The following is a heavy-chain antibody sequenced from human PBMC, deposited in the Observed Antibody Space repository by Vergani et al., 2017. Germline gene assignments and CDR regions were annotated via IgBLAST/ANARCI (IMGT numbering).Heavy chain of an antibody. CDR2: VYYSGTT. Sequence: QLQLQESDSRLVNPSQPLSLTCTLSGDAISRDTYSWNWVRQPPGKPLEWIGSVYYSGTTYYNPSLGGRVTMSIDKSKNHFSLTLTSVTAADSAFYFCARGQTGYSRDWSTYFFYMDVWGKGTTVTVSS. CDR3: ARGQTGYSRDWSTYFFYMDV. CDR1: GDAISRDTYS. D-gene: IGHD3/OR15-3a*01. V-gene: IGHV4-30-2*01. J-gene: IGHJ6*03.